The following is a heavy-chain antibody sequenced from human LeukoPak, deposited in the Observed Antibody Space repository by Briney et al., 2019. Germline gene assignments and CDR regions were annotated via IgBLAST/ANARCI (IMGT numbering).Heavy chain of an antibody. Sequence: GGSLRLSCAASGFTFSDGWMTWVRQAPGKGLGWVSLVSDCGGRIYYADSVKGRFAISRDNSKNTLYLQMNSLRAADTAAYYCAKVLIWTYGSGNYYKGALDIWGQGTMVTVFS. CDR1: GFTFSDGW. D-gene: IGHD3-10*01. V-gene: IGHV3-23*01. CDR2: VSDCGGRI. J-gene: IGHJ3*02. CDR3: AKVLIWTYGSGNYYKGALDI.